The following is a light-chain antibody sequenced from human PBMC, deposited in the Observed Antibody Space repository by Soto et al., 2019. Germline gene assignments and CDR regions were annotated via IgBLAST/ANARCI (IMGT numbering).Light chain of an antibody. CDR2: GAS. CDR3: QQYNNWWT. CDR1: QSVDSN. Sequence: EILMTQSPATLSVSPGERATLSCRASQSVDSNLAWYQQKPGQAPRLLIYGASTRAPGISARFSGSGSGTEFTLTISSLQSEDFGVYYCQQYNNWWTFGQGTKVEI. V-gene: IGKV3-15*01. J-gene: IGKJ1*01.